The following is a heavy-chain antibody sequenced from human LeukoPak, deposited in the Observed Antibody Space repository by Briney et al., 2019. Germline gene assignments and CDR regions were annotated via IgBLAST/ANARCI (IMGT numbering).Heavy chain of an antibody. CDR1: GFNFSNYG. CDR3: AKDLSGGSSPRGADY. Sequence: GGSIRVSCAKSGFNFSNYGMHNVRQEPVKGLSSSSDIRSEGINKYYADSVKGRFTILRHNFKNRLYLEMNCLRAECTAGDCCAKDLSGGSSPRGADYWGQGT. D-gene: IGHD3-16*01. V-gene: IGHV3-30*02. J-gene: IGHJ4*02. CDR2: IRSEGINK.